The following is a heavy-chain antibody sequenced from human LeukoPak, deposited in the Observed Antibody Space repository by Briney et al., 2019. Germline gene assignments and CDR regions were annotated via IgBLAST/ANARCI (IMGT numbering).Heavy chain of an antibody. Sequence: GGSLRLSCAASGLTFSTCAMNWVRQATGKGLEWVSAISASGGDTHYAGSVTGRFTTSRDNSKNMLYLQMNSLRADDTAVYYCAKVRQSGDNAFDIWGQGTLVIASS. D-gene: IGHD1-26*01. CDR3: AKVRQSGDNAFDI. CDR1: GLTFSTCA. CDR2: ISASGGDT. V-gene: IGHV3-23*01. J-gene: IGHJ3*02.